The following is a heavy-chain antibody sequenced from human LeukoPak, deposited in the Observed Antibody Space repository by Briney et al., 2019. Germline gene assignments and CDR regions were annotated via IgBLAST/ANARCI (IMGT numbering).Heavy chain of an antibody. CDR3: ARDLLWFGELPIDY. Sequence: ASVKASCKASGYTFTSYGISWVRRAPGQGLEWMGWISAYNGNTNYAQKLQGRVTMTTDTSTSTAYMELRSLRSDDTAVYYCARDLLWFGELPIDYWGQGTLVTVSS. CDR2: ISAYNGNT. CDR1: GYTFTSYG. J-gene: IGHJ4*02. D-gene: IGHD3-10*01. V-gene: IGHV1-18*01.